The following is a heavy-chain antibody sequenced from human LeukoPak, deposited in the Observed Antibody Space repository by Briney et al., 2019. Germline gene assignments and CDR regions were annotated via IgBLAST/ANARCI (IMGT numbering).Heavy chain of an antibody. D-gene: IGHD6-19*01. V-gene: IGHV3-33*01. Sequence: PGGSLRLSCAASGFTFSSYGMHWVRQAPGKGLEWVAVIWYDGSNKYYADSVKGRFTISRDNSKNTLYLQMNSLRAEDTAVYYCAREAVAGEIDYWGQGTLVTVSS. J-gene: IGHJ4*02. CDR3: AREAVAGEIDY. CDR1: GFTFSSYG. CDR2: IWYDGSNK.